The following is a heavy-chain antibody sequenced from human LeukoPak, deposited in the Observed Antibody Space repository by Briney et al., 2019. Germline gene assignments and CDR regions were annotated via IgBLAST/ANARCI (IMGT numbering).Heavy chain of an antibody. CDR3: ARVIAAAGNPYYYYGMDV. Sequence: SGTLSLTCAVSGGSISSSNWWSWVRQPPGKGLEWIGEIYHSGSTNYNPSLKSRVTISVDKSKNQFTLKLSSVTAADTAVCYCARVIAAAGNPYYYYGMDVWGQGTTVTVSS. D-gene: IGHD6-13*01. CDR2: IYHSGST. CDR1: GGSISSSNW. J-gene: IGHJ6*02. V-gene: IGHV4-4*02.